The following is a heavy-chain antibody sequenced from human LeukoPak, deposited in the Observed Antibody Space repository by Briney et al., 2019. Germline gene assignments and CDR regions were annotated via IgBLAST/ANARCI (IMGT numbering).Heavy chain of an antibody. J-gene: IGHJ4*02. CDR2: IYYSGST. Sequence: PSETLSLTCTVSGGSIGSNNYYWGWLRQPPGKGLEWIGSIYYSGSTYYNPSLKSRVTISIDTSKNQFSLRLNSVTAADTAVYYCASSRGSYYDYWGQGTLVTVSS. D-gene: IGHD1-26*01. CDR1: GGSIGSNNYY. V-gene: IGHV4-39*01. CDR3: ASSRGSYYDY.